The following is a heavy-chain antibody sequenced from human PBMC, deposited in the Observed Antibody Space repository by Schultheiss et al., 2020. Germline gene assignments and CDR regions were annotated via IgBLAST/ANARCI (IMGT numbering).Heavy chain of an antibody. J-gene: IGHJ5*02. D-gene: IGHD6-19*01. CDR3: ARVPVHFIAVAGGFDP. CDR1: GFTFSSYA. Sequence: GESLKISCAASGFTFSSYAMSWVRQAPGKGLEWVSAISGSGGSTYYADSVKGRFTISRDNSKSTLYLQMNSLRPDDTAVYYCARVPVHFIAVAGGFDPWGQGTLVTVSS. V-gene: IGHV3-23*01. CDR2: ISGSGGST.